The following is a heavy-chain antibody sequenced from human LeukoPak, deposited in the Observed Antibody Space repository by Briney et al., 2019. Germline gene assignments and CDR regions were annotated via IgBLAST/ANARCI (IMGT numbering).Heavy chain of an antibody. CDR1: GFTFSSYW. Sequence: PGGSLRLSCAASGFTFSSYWMSWVRQAPGKGLEWVANIKQDGSEKYYVDSVKGRFTISRDNAKNSLYLQMNSLGAEDTAVYYCARGRYCSGNACSFFDYWGQGTLVTVSS. V-gene: IGHV3-7*01. CDR2: IKQDGSEK. J-gene: IGHJ4*02. CDR3: ARGRYCSGNACSFFDY. D-gene: IGHD2-15*01.